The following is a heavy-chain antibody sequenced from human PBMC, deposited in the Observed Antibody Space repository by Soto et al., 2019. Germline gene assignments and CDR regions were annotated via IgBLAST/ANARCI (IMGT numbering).Heavy chain of an antibody. J-gene: IGHJ5*02. CDR3: AREESSSSEYWFDP. V-gene: IGHV1-18*01. CDR2: ISAYNGNT. CDR1: GYTFTSYG. Sequence: QVQLVQSGAEVKKPGASVKVSCKASGYTFTSYGISWVRQAPGQGLEWMGWISAYNGNTNYAQKLQGRVTMTTDTXXSTAYRELRSLRSDDTAVYYCAREESSSSEYWFDPWGQGTLVTVSS. D-gene: IGHD6-6*01.